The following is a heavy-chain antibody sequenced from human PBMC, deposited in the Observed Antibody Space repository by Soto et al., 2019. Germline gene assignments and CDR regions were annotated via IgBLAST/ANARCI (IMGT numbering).Heavy chain of an antibody. CDR3: ARDPEYGSYFDY. CDR1: GGSVSSGSYY. J-gene: IGHJ4*02. D-gene: IGHD3-10*01. CDR2: VYYSGRT. V-gene: IGHV4-61*01. Sequence: PSETLSLTCTVSGGSVSSGSYYWSWVRQTPGKGLEWIGYVYYSGRTNYNPSLKSRVTISIDTSKNQFSLKLTSVTAADTAVYYCARDPEYGSYFDYWGQGTLGTVSS.